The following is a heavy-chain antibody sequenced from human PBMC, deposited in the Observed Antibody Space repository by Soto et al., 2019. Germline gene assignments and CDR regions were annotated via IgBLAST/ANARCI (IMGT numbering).Heavy chain of an antibody. J-gene: IGHJ6*02. CDR1: GYTFTSYG. D-gene: IGHD6-19*01. CDR3: ARDYSSGWYHVGSLYGMDV. V-gene: IGHV1-18*01. Sequence: QVQLVQSGAEVKKPGASVKVSCKASGYTFTSYGISWVRQAPGQGLEWMGWISAYNGNTNYAQKXXGRVTMTTDTXXSXAXXELRSLRSDDTAVYYCARDYSSGWYHVGSLYGMDVWGQGTTVTVSS. CDR2: ISAYNGNT.